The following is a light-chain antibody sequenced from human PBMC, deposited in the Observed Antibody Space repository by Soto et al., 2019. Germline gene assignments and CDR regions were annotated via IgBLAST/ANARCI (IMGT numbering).Light chain of an antibody. J-gene: IGLJ1*01. CDR1: SSDVGGYDF. Sequence: QSALTQPASVSGSPGQSITISCTGTSSDVGGYDFVSWYRQYPGQAPKILIYEVTHRPSGVPDRFSGSTSGNTASLTISGLQADDEADYYCSSYTITSTPVFGPGTKAPS. CDR2: EVT. V-gene: IGLV2-14*01. CDR3: SSYTITSTPV.